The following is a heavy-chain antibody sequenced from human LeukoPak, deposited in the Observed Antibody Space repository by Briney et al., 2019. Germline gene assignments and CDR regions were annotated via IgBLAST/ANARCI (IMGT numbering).Heavy chain of an antibody. CDR3: ARGNGIVGATTLDY. J-gene: IGHJ4*02. CDR1: GGSIRNYY. Sequence: SETPSLNCSVSGGSIRNYYWSWIRQPPGKGLEWIGYIYYRGSTHFNPSLRSRATISVDTSKNHFSLKMNSVTAADTAVYYCARGNGIVGATTLDYWGQGTLVTVSS. V-gene: IGHV4-59*01. D-gene: IGHD1-26*01. CDR2: IYYRGST.